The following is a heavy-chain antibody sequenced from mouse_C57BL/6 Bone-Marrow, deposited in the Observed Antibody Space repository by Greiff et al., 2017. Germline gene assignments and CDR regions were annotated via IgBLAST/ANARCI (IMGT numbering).Heavy chain of an antibody. J-gene: IGHJ4*01. CDR2: IDPSDSET. CDR1: GYTFISYW. V-gene: IGHV1-52*01. Sequence: QVQLQQPGAELVRPGSSVKLSCKASGYTFISYWMHWVKQRPIQGLEWIGNIDPSDSETNYNQKFKDKATLTVDKSSSTAYMQLSSLTSEDSAVYYCARGGPMDYWGQGTSVTVSS. CDR3: ARGGPMDY. D-gene: IGHD3-1*01.